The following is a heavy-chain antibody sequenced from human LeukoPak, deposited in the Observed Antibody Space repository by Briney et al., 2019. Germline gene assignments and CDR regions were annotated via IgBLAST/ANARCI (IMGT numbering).Heavy chain of an antibody. CDR2: INPNSGGT. D-gene: IGHD1-7*01. J-gene: IGHJ6*03. Sequence: GASVKVSCKASGYTFTGYYMHWVRQAPGQGLEWMGWINPNSGGTNYAQKFQGRVTMTRDTSISTAYMGLSRLRSDDTAVYYCALGGTGTTFYYYYCMDVWGKGTTVTVSS. CDR1: GYTFTGYY. V-gene: IGHV1-2*02. CDR3: ALGGTGTTFYYYYCMDV.